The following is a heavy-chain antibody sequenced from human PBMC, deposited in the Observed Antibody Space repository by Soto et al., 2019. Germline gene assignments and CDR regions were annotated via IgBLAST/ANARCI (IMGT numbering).Heavy chain of an antibody. CDR1: GGSINSRSYY. Sequence: PSETLSLTCTVSGGSINSRSYYWGWIRQSPEKGLDWIGSIYYSGTTYYNPSLKSRVAMSVDTSKNQFSLKLRSVSAADTAVYSCARQRPSVVTQAYFDDWGQGSLVTVSS. CDR2: IYYSGTT. J-gene: IGHJ4*02. CDR3: ARQRPSVVTQAYFDD. D-gene: IGHD2-21*02. V-gene: IGHV4-39*01.